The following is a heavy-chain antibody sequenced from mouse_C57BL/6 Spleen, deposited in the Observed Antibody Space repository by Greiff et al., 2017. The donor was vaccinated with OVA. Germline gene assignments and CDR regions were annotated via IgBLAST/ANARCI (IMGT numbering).Heavy chain of an antibody. D-gene: IGHD2-14*01. CDR1: GYSFTSYY. CDR2: IYPGSGNT. Sequence: VKLMESGPELVKPGASVKISCKASGYSFTSYYIHWVKQRPGQGLEWIGWIYPGSGNTKYNEKFKGKATLTADTSSSTAYMQLSSLTSEDSAVYYCAKGGIGNYYFDYWGQGTTLTVSS. CDR3: AKGGIGNYYFDY. V-gene: IGHV1-66*01. J-gene: IGHJ2*01.